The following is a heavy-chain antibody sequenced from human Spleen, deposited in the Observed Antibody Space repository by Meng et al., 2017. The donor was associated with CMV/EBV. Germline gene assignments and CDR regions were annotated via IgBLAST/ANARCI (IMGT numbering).Heavy chain of an antibody. Sequence: GESLKISCAASGFTFSNYWMHWVRQAPGKGLEWVSRINSDGSSTSYADSVKGRFTISRDNAKNTLYLQMNSLRAEDTAVYYCARGGSTYMDVWGQGTTVTVSS. J-gene: IGHJ6*02. CDR1: GFTFSNYW. CDR2: INSDGSST. D-gene: IGHD5/OR15-5a*01. CDR3: ARGGSTYMDV. V-gene: IGHV3-74*01.